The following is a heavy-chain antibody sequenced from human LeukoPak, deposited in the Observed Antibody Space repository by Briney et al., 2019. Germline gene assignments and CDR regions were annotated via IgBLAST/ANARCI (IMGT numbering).Heavy chain of an antibody. Sequence: GASVKVSCTASGGTFSIYAISWVRQAPGQGLEWMGGIIPIFGTANYAQKFQGRVTITADESTSTAYMELSSLRSEDTAVYYCARGAGGYCSGGSCYGPFDYWGQGTLVTVSS. D-gene: IGHD2-15*01. J-gene: IGHJ4*02. CDR2: IIPIFGTA. CDR1: GGTFSIYA. CDR3: ARGAGGYCSGGSCYGPFDY. V-gene: IGHV1-69*13.